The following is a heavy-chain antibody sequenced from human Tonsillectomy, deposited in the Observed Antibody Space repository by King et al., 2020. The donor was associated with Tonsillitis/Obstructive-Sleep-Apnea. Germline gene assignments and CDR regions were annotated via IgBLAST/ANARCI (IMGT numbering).Heavy chain of an antibody. D-gene: IGHD6-19*01. CDR3: ARGPQWLVPMYYNMDV. CDR1: GGSLSNYY. J-gene: IGHJ6*03. Sequence: QLQESGPGLVKPSETLSLTCSVSGGSLSNYYWNWIRQPPGKGLEWIGYMYYSGSTNYNPSLKSRVTMSVDTSKNQFSLKLSSVTAADTAVYYCARGPQWLVPMYYNMDVGGKRDHGHRLL. CDR2: MYYSGST. V-gene: IGHV4-59*01.